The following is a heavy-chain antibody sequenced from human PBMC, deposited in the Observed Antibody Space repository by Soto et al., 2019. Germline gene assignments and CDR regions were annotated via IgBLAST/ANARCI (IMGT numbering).Heavy chain of an antibody. J-gene: IGHJ6*02. Sequence: ASVKVSCKASGFTFTSSAVQWVRQARGQRLEWIGWIVVGSGNTNYAQKFRERVTITRDMSTSTAYMELSSLRSEDTAVYYCAAERYSYGSKEDYYYGMDVWGQGTTVTVSS. D-gene: IGHD5-18*01. V-gene: IGHV1-58*01. CDR3: AAERYSYGSKEDYYYGMDV. CDR2: IVVGSGNT. CDR1: GFTFTSSA.